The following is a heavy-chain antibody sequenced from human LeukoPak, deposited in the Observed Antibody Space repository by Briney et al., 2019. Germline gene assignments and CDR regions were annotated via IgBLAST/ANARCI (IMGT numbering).Heavy chain of an antibody. Sequence: PGGSLRLSCAASGFTFSSYSMNWVRQAPGKGLEWVSSISSSGSYIYYADSVKGRFTISRDNAKNSLYLQMNSLRAEDTAVYYCARDFVVVPAAIHYFDYWGQGTLVTVSS. J-gene: IGHJ4*02. CDR2: ISSSGSYI. CDR3: ARDFVVVPAAIHYFDY. V-gene: IGHV3-21*01. CDR1: GFTFSSYS. D-gene: IGHD2-2*01.